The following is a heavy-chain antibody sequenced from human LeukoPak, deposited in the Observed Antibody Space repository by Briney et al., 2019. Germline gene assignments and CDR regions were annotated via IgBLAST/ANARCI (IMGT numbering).Heavy chain of an antibody. CDR2: INWDGGST. V-gene: IGHV3-20*01. D-gene: IGHD2-15*01. CDR3: ERSRGPVVGTNYFDD. J-gene: IGHJ4*02. CDR1: GFTFDNYG. Sequence: GGSLRLSCAASGFTFDNYGMSWVRQVPGKGLEWVSGINWDGGSTGYADSVKGRFTISRDNAKNSLYVQMNSLRAEDTAFYDCERSRGPVVGTNYFDDWGQGTLVTVSS.